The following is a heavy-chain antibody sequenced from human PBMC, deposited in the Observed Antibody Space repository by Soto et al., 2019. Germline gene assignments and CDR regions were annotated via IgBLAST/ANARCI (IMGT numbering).Heavy chain of an antibody. CDR3: ARALKVLRFLDAHYGMDV. V-gene: IGHV1-69*01. CDR1: GGTFSSYA. CDR2: IIPIFGTA. Sequence: QVQLVQSGAEVKKPGSSVKVSCKASGGTFSSYAISWVRQAPGQGLEWMGGIIPIFGTANYAQKFQGRVTITADESTSTAYMELSSLRSEDMAVYYCARALKVLRFLDAHYGMDVWGQGTTVTVSS. J-gene: IGHJ6*02. D-gene: IGHD3-3*01.